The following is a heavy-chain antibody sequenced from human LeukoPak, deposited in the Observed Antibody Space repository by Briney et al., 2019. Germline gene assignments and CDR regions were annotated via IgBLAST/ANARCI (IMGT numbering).Heavy chain of an antibody. J-gene: IGHJ4*02. CDR2: AYSGDST. D-gene: IGHD3-10*01. V-gene: IGHV3-66*01. Sequence: GGSLRLSCAAAGFTVSSNYMSWVRQAPGKGLEWVSVAYSGDSTYYADSVKGRFTLSRDNSKNTLYLQMNSLRAEDTAVYYRARSRFGALDFDYWGQGTLVTVSS. CDR1: GFTVSSNY. CDR3: ARSRFGALDFDY.